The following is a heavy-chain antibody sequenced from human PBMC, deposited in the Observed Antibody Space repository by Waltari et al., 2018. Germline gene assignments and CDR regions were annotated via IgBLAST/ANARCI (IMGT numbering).Heavy chain of an antibody. J-gene: IGHJ4*02. D-gene: IGHD3-22*01. CDR2: ISGSGGST. CDR3: AKAPYYDSRSFDY. Sequence: EVQLLESGGGLVQPGGSLRLSCAASGFTFSSYAMSWVRQAPGKGLGGVSAISGSGGSTYYADSVKGRFTISRDNSKNTLYLQMNSLRAEDTAVYYCAKAPYYDSRSFDYWGQGTLVTVSS. V-gene: IGHV3-23*01. CDR1: GFTFSSYA.